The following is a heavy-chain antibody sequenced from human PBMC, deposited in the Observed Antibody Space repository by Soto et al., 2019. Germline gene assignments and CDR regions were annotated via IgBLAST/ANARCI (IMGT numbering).Heavy chain of an antibody. CDR3: ARVAGAYYYYYGMDV. CDR1: GFTFCSYA. CDR2: ISYDGSNK. D-gene: IGHD3-16*01. J-gene: IGHJ6*02. Sequence: QVQLVESGGGVVQPGRSLRLSCAASGFTFCSYAMHWVRQAPGKGLEWVAVISYDGSNKYYADSVKGRFTISRDNSRNRLYVQMNSLRAEDTAVYYCARVAGAYYYYYGMDVWGQGTTVTVSS. V-gene: IGHV3-30-3*01.